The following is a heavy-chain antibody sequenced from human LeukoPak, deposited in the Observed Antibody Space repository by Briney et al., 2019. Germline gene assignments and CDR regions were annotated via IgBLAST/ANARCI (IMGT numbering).Heavy chain of an antibody. Sequence: PGGSLRLSCAASGFTFSSYWMHWVRQAPGKGLVWVSRINSDGSSTSYADSVKGRFTISRDNAKNTLYLQMNSLRAEDTAVYYCARARYCSSGNCYKDYWGQGSLVTVSS. CDR3: ARARYCSSGNCYKDY. CDR1: GFTFSSYW. J-gene: IGHJ4*02. D-gene: IGHD2-15*01. V-gene: IGHV3-74*01. CDR2: INSDGSST.